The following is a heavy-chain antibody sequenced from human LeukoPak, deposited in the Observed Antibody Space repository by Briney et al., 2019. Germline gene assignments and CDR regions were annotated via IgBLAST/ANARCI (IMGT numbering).Heavy chain of an antibody. Sequence: PSETLSLTCTVSGDSISSSRSYWGWIRQPPGKGLEWIGEINHSGSTNYNPSLKSRVTISVDTSKNQFSLKLSSVTAADTAVYYCARQRRWLQSPWGQGTLVTVSS. CDR1: GDSISSSRSY. J-gene: IGHJ5*02. D-gene: IGHD5-24*01. CDR2: INHSGST. CDR3: ARQRRWLQSP. V-gene: IGHV4-39*01.